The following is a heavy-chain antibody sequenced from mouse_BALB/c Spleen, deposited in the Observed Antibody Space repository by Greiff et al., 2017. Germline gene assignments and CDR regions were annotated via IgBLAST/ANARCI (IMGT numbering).Heavy chain of an antibody. D-gene: IGHD1-1*01. CDR2: IDPENGDT. Sequence: VQLQQSGAELVRSGASVKLSCTASGFNIKDYYMHWVKQRPEQGLEWIGWIDPENGDTEYAPKFQGKATMTADTSSNTAYLQLSSLTSEDTAVYYWNAWAITTAYFDVWGAGTTVTVSS. CDR1: GFNIKDYY. J-gene: IGHJ1*01. V-gene: IGHV14-4*02. CDR3: NAWAITTAYFDV.